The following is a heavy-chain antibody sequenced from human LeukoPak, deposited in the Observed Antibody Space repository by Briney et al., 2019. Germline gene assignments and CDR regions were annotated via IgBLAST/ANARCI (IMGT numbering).Heavy chain of an antibody. CDR1: GFTVSSNY. CDR3: ARGYGGYGYYFDY. J-gene: IGHJ4*02. Sequence: GGSLRLSCAASGFTVSSNYMNWVRQAPGKGLEWVSVIYGDGSTYYADSVRGRFTISRDNSKNTLYLQMNSLRAEDTAVFYCARGYGGYGYYFDYWGQGTLVIVSS. CDR2: IYGDGST. V-gene: IGHV3-53*01. D-gene: IGHD5-12*01.